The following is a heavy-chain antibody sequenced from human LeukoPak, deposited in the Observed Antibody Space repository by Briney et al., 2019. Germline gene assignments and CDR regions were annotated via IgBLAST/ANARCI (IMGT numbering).Heavy chain of an antibody. J-gene: IGHJ4*02. CDR2: IYPGDSDT. CDR3: ARRSGSFQGDYNFDY. D-gene: IGHD1-26*01. Sequence: GESLKISCKGSGYIFTSYWIAWVRQMPGKGLEWMGIIYPGDSDTKYSPSFQGQVTISADKSISTAYLQWSSLKASDTAMYYCARRSGSFQGDYNFDYWGQGTLVTVSS. CDR1: GYIFTSYW. V-gene: IGHV5-51*01.